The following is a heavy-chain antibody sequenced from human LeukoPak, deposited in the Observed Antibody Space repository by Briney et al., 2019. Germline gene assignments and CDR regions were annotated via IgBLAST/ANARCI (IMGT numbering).Heavy chain of an antibody. CDR2: IWYDGSNQ. D-gene: IGHD6-6*01. Sequence: PGRSLRLSCTASGFTFSSYGMHWVRQAPGKGLEWVAVIWYDGSNQQYAGSVKGRFLISRDNSGNTVFLQMNSLGPEDTAVYYRAKGDRPHPFEHWGLGTLVTVSS. J-gene: IGHJ4*02. CDR1: GFTFSSYG. CDR3: AKGDRPHPFEH. V-gene: IGHV3-33*06.